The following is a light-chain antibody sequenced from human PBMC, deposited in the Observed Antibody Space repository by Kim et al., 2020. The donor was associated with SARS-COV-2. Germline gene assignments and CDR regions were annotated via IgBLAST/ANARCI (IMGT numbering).Light chain of an antibody. CDR1: QNILDRSFNKNS. CDR2: WAS. CDR3: LQYYSTPVT. J-gene: IGKJ4*01. Sequence: DIVMTQSPDSLTVSLGERATFYCRSSQNILDRSFNKNSLAWYQQKPGQPPKLLIYWASTRESGVPDRFSGSGSGTDFTLTISGLQPEDVAVYSCLQYYSTPVTFGGGTKVEI. V-gene: IGKV4-1*01.